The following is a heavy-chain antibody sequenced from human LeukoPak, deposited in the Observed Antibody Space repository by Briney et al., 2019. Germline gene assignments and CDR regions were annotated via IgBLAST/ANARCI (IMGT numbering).Heavy chain of an antibody. CDR1: GDNVSSNTAT. J-gene: IGHJ4*02. V-gene: IGHV6-1*01. CDR2: TYYRSKWYN. Sequence: SQTLSLTCVISGDNVSSNTATWNWIRQSPSRGLEWLGRTYYRSKWYNDYAVPVKGRITINPDTSKNQFSLQLNSVTPEDTAVYYCARSDIAAAPIRGLDYWGQGTLVTVSS. D-gene: IGHD6-25*01. CDR3: ARSDIAAAPIRGLDY.